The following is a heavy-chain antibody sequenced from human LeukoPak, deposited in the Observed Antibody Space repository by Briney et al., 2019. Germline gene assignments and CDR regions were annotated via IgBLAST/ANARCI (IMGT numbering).Heavy chain of an antibody. J-gene: IGHJ5*02. CDR2: IYHSGST. V-gene: IGHV4-4*02. Sequence: SGTLSLTCAVSGGSISSSNWWSWVRQPPGKGLEWIGEIYHSGSTNYNPSLKSRVTISVDTSKNQFSLKLSSVTAADTAVYYCAGSIVGATYNWFDPWGQGTLVTVSS. D-gene: IGHD1-26*01. CDR1: GGSISSSNW. CDR3: AGSIVGATYNWFDP.